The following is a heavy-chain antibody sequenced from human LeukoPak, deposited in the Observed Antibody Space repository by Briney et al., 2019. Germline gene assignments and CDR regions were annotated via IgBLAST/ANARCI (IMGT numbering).Heavy chain of an antibody. CDR1: GFSFSYYA. CDR3: AKDRDDSDAYQKSLDV. V-gene: IGHV3-30*02. D-gene: IGHD3-16*01. Sequence: GGSLRLSCATSGFSFSYYAMHWVRQAPGKGLEWVSLIRSDATSKYYADSVKGRFTISRDNSKNTLYLQMNSLRAEDTAVYHCAKDRDDSDAYQKSLDVWGQGTTVTVSS. J-gene: IGHJ6*02. CDR2: IRSDATSK.